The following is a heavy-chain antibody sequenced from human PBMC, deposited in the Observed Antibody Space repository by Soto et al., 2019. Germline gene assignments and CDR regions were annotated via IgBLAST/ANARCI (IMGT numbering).Heavy chain of an antibody. Sequence: GGSLRLSCAASGFTFSGSAMHWVRQASGKGLEWVGRIRSKANSYATAYAASVKGRFTISRDDSKNTAYLQMNSLKTEDTAVYYCTSRFGDYDFGYWGQGTLVTVSS. CDR1: GFTFSGSA. D-gene: IGHD4-17*01. CDR3: TSRFGDYDFGY. V-gene: IGHV3-73*01. J-gene: IGHJ4*02. CDR2: IRSKANSYAT.